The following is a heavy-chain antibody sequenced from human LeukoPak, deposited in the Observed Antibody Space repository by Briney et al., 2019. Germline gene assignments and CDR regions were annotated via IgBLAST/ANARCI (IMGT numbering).Heavy chain of an antibody. D-gene: IGHD4-17*01. CDR3: ARASHDYGDYSHFDY. Sequence: SETLSLTCTVSGDSISSYYWSWIRQPPGKALEWIGYIYYSGSTNYNPSLKSRVTISVDTSKNQFSLKLSSVTAADTAVYYCARASHDYGDYSHFDYWGQGTLVTVSS. CDR2: IYYSGST. V-gene: IGHV4-59*01. J-gene: IGHJ4*02. CDR1: GDSISSYY.